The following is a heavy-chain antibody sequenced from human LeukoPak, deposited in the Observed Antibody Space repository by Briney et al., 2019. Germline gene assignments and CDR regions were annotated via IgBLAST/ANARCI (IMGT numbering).Heavy chain of an antibody. V-gene: IGHV4-61*02. J-gene: IGHJ6*03. Sequence: SETLSLTCTVSGGSISSGTYYWSWIRQPAGKGLECIGRMYSSGSTHYNPSLKSRVTISVDTSKNQFSLELSSVTAADTAVYYCARGPPYYYYMDVWGKGTTVTVSS. CDR3: ARGPPYYYYMDV. CDR2: MYSSGST. CDR1: GGSISSGTYY.